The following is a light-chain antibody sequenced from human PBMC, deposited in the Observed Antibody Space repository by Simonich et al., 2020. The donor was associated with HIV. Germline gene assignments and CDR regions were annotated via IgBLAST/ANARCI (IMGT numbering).Light chain of an antibody. CDR2: DAS. Sequence: EIVLTQSPGTLSLSPGERATLSCRASQSVSSSYLAWYQQKPGLAPRLLIYDASRRATGIPDRFSGSPSGTDFTLTISRLEPEDFAVYYCQQYGSSPFTFGPGTKVDIK. CDR3: QQYGSSPFT. V-gene: IGKV3D-20*01. CDR1: QSVSSSY. J-gene: IGKJ3*01.